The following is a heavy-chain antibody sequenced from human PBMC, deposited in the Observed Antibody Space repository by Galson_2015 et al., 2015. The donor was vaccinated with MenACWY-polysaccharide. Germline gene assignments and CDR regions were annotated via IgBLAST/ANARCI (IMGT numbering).Heavy chain of an antibody. CDR1: GFTFSTYA. CDR2: ISGSGSNT. J-gene: IGHJ4*02. Sequence: SLRLSCAASGFTFSTYAMGWVRQAPGKGLEWVSDISGSGSNTYYADSVKGRFTVSRDKSKNTLYLQMISLRAEDTAVYYCARATSYSGTYYDYWCQGTLLTVPS. V-gene: IGHV3-23*01. CDR3: ARATSYSGTYYDY. D-gene: IGHD1-26*01.